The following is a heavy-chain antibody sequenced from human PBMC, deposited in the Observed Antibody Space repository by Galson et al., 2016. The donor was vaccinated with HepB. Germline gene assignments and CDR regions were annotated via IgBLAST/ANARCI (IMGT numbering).Heavy chain of an antibody. Sequence: SQRLSCAASGFTFGDYYMIWIRQAPGKGLEWVSYITTTGTYSKYADSVKGRFTISRDNAKKSLFLQMSSLRAEDTAVYYCARVGEYSGSYSDYWGQGTLVTVSS. CDR3: ARVGEYSGSYSDY. V-gene: IGHV3-11*06. J-gene: IGHJ4*02. CDR1: GFTFGDYY. CDR2: ITTTGTYS. D-gene: IGHD1-26*01.